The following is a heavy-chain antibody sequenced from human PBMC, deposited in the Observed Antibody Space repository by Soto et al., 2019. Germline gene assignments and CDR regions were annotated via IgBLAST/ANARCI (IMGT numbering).Heavy chain of an antibody. CDR3: ARGSIAAAGLDP. V-gene: IGHV3-30-3*01. J-gene: IGHJ5*02. CDR1: GFTFSSYA. Sequence: VQLVESGGGVVQPGRSLRLSCAASGFTFSSYAMHWVRQAPGKGLEWVAVISYDGSNKYYADSVKGRFTISRDNSKNTLYLQMNSLRAEDTAVYYCARGSIAAAGLDPWGQGTLVTVSS. D-gene: IGHD6-13*01. CDR2: ISYDGSNK.